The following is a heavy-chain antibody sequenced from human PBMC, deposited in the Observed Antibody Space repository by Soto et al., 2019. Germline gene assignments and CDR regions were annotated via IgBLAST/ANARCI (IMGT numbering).Heavy chain of an antibody. Sequence: GGSLRLSCAASGFTFNAYTMHWVRQAPGKGLEWVPLISWDGGITYYGDSVKGRFTVSRDNSDNSLYLQMTSLRSDDAAFYYCAKDSHDILTGQKRYFDSWGQGTLVTVSS. V-gene: IGHV3-43*01. D-gene: IGHD3-9*01. CDR3: AKDSHDILTGQKRYFDS. J-gene: IGHJ4*02. CDR2: ISWDGGIT. CDR1: GFTFNAYT.